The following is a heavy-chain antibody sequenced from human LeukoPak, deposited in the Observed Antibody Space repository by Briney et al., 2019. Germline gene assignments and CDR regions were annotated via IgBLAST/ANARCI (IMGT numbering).Heavy chain of an antibody. CDR1: GGSVSRNSDY. J-gene: IGHJ4*02. CDR3: ARGILRDGYIDY. D-gene: IGHD5-24*01. V-gene: IGHV4-39*07. CDR2: IYYGGST. Sequence: SETLSLTCTVSGGSVSRNSDYWGWIRQPPGKGLEWIGSIYYGGSTYYNPSLKSRVTISVDTSKNQFSLKLSSVTAADTAVYYCARGILRDGYIDYWGQGTLVTVSS.